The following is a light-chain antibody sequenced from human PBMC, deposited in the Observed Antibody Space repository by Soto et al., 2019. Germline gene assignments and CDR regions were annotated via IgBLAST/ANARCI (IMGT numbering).Light chain of an antibody. Sequence: DLQMTQSPSFLSASVGDRVSITCRASQTINRFLNWYQQKPGKAPRLLIHSASILESGLPSRISGSGSGTDFTLTISGLQPEDFATYYCQQTDSIPYTFGQGTKLAIK. CDR2: SAS. V-gene: IGKV1-39*01. CDR1: QTINRF. J-gene: IGKJ2*01. CDR3: QQTDSIPYT.